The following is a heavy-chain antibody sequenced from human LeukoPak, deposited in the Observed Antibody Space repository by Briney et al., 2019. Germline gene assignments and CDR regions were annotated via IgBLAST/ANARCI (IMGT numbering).Heavy chain of an antibody. CDR3: ASLLWFGEFHDY. Sequence: SXSSXYWGWIRQPPGKGLEWIGSIYYSGSTYYNPSLKSRVTISVDTSKNQFSLKLSSVTAADTAVYYCASLLWFGEFHDYWGQGTLVTVSS. V-gene: IGHV4-39*01. D-gene: IGHD3-10*01. J-gene: IGHJ4*02. CDR2: IYYSGST. CDR1: SXSSXY.